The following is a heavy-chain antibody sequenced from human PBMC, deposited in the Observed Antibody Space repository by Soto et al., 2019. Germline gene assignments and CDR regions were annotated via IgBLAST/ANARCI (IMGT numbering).Heavy chain of an antibody. D-gene: IGHD1-1*01. J-gene: IGHJ6*02. CDR2: ITYEGSQI. CDR1: GFSFPKFG. Sequence: QVQLVESGGGVVQPGRSLRLSCAASGFSFPKFGMHWVRQAPGKGLEWVALITYEGSQIYYADSVKGRFTISRDNGDNTLSLQMDNLRTEDTATYICVKGRGEMNCANYYGLDVWGQGTTVTVSS. V-gene: IGHV3-30*18. CDR3: VKGRGEMNCANYYGLDV.